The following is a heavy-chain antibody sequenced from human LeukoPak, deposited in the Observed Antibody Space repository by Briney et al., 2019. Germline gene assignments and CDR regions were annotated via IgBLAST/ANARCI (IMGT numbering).Heavy chain of an antibody. CDR3: AREGGMGWFDP. D-gene: IGHD5-24*01. V-gene: IGHV4-30-2*01. J-gene: IGHJ5*02. CDR1: GDSISRSGYY. Sequence: SETLSLTCSVSGDSISRSGYYWGWIRQPPGKGLEWIGYIYHSGSTYYNPSLKSRVTISVDRSKNQFSLKLSSVTAADTAVYYCAREGGMGWFDPWGQGTLVTVSS. CDR2: IYHSGST.